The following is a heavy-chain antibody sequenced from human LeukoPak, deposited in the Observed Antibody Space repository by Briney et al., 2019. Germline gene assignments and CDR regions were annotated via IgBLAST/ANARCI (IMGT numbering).Heavy chain of an antibody. J-gene: IGHJ4*02. CDR2: IDSSGGSA. D-gene: IGHD1-26*01. CDR3: AKAVGGSYIRFDY. V-gene: IGHV3-23*01. CDR1: GFTFSSFA. Sequence: GGSLRLSCAASGFTFSSFAMSWVRQAPGRGLEWVSAIDSSGGSAYYADSVKGRFTIFRDKSKNTLYVQMNSLRAEDTAVYYCAKAVGGSYIRFDYWGQGTLVTVSS.